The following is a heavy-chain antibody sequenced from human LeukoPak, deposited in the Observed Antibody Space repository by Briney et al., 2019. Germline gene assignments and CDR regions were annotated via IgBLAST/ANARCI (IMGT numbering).Heavy chain of an antibody. V-gene: IGHV1-69*13. CDR2: IIPIFGTA. D-gene: IGHD2-2*01. CDR1: GGTFSSYA. J-gene: IGHJ3*02. Sequence: GASVKVSCKASGGTFSSYAISWVRQAPGQGLEWMGGIIPIFGTANYAQKFQGRVTITADESTSTAYMELSSLRSEDTAVYYCAREREIIVVVPAAISAFDIWGQGTMVTVSS. CDR3: AREREIIVVVPAAISAFDI.